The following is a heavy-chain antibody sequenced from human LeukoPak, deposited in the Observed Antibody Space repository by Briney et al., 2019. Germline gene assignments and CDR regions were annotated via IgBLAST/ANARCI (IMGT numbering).Heavy chain of an antibody. D-gene: IGHD5-18*01. CDR2: MNPNSGNT. CDR1: GYTFTSYD. Sequence: GASVKVSCKASGYTFTSYDINWVRQATGQGLEWMGWMNPNSGNTGYAQKFQGRVTMTRNTSISTAYMELSSLRSEDTAVYYCARDTGIQLWFIAAFDIWGQGTMVTVSS. J-gene: IGHJ3*02. V-gene: IGHV1-8*01. CDR3: ARDTGIQLWFIAAFDI.